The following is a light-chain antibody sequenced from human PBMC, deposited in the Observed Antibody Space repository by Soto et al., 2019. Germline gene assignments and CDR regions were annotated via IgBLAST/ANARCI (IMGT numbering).Light chain of an antibody. J-gene: IGKJ1*01. CDR1: QGIARS. V-gene: IGKV1-27*01. Sequence: IQMTQSPSSLSASVGDTVTITCRPSQGIARSLAWYQQKPGTVPNVLIHAASTLQSGVSSRFSGSGSGTYFTLTISSLQPEDVATYYCQKYDSVPTFGPGTKVDIK. CDR2: AAS. CDR3: QKYDSVPT.